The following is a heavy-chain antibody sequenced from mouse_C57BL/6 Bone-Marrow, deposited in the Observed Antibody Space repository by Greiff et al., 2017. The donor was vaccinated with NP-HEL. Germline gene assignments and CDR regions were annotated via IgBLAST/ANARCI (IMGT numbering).Heavy chain of an antibody. V-gene: IGHV1-59*01. Sequence: QVHVKQSGAELVRPGTSVKLSCKASGYTFTSYWMHWVKQRPGQGLEWIGVIDPSDSYTNYIQKFKGKSTLTVDKSSSTAYMQLSSLTSEDSAVYYCARGDGYYGGTYWGQGTLVTVSA. D-gene: IGHD2-3*01. CDR3: ARGDGYYGGTY. CDR1: GYTFTSYW. CDR2: IDPSDSYT. J-gene: IGHJ3*01.